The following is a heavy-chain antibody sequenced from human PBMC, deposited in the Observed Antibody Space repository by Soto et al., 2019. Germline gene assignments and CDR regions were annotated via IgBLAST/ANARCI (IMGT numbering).Heavy chain of an antibody. CDR1: GFTFSSYG. V-gene: IGHV3-30*18. J-gene: IGHJ4*02. D-gene: IGHD3-3*01. Sequence: QVQLVESGGGVVQPGRSLRLSCAASGFTFSSYGMHWVRQAPGKGLXWVAVISYDGSNKYYADSVKGRFTISRDNSKNTLYLQMNSLRAEDTAVYYCAKSRAYYDFWSGSAFDYWGQGTLVTVSS. CDR3: AKSRAYYDFWSGSAFDY. CDR2: ISYDGSNK.